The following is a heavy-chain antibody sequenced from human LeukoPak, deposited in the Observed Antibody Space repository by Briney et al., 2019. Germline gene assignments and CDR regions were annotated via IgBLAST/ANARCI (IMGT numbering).Heavy chain of an antibody. V-gene: IGHV4-34*01. D-gene: IGHD3-10*01. CDR2: INHSGST. Sequence: SETLSLTCAVYGGSFSGYYWSWIRQPPGKGLGWIGEINHSGSTNYNPSLKSRVTISVDTSKNQFSLKLSSVTAADTAVYYCARGRITMVRGAAAKDYGMDVWGKGTTVTVSS. J-gene: IGHJ6*04. CDR1: GGSFSGYY. CDR3: ARGRITMVRGAAAKDYGMDV.